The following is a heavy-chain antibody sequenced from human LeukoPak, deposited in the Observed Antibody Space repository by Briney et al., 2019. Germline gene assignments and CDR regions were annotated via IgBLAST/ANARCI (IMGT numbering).Heavy chain of an antibody. V-gene: IGHV4-39*02. Sequence: SETLSLTCTVSGGSISSSSYYWGWIRQPPGKGLEWIGSIYYSGSTYYNPSLKSRVTISVDTSKNQFSLKLRSVTAADTAVYFCSREADIVLYLADSWGQGILVTVPS. CDR1: GGSISSSSYY. CDR2: IYYSGST. J-gene: IGHJ4*02. CDR3: SREADIVLYLADS. D-gene: IGHD2-8*01.